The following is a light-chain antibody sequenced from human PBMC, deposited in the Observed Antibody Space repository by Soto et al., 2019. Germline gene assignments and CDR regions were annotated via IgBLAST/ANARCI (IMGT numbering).Light chain of an antibody. Sequence: QSVLTQPPSVSGAPGQRVTISCTGNTSNIGAGYDVHWYQQVPGTAPKLLIYGSTNRPSGVPDRISGSKSGTSASLAITGLQAEDEGDFYCQSYDRSLSVRVFGTGTKLTVL. J-gene: IGLJ1*01. CDR1: TSNIGAGYD. CDR2: GST. CDR3: QSYDRSLSVRV. V-gene: IGLV1-40*01.